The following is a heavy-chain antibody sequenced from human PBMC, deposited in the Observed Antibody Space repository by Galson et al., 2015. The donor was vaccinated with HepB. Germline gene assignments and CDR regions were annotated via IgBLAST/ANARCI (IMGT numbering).Heavy chain of an antibody. CDR1: GYTFIDYY. V-gene: IGHV1-2*06. Sequence: SVKVSCKASGYTFIDYYMHWVRQAPGQGLEWMGRYNPNSGVTDCAQKFQDRVTMTADTFITTVYMELSSLTSDDTAVYYCARDSGGTVGATRDASDIWGQGTKVTVPS. J-gene: IGHJ3*02. D-gene: IGHD1-26*01. CDR3: ARDSGGTVGATRDASDI. CDR2: YNPNSGVT.